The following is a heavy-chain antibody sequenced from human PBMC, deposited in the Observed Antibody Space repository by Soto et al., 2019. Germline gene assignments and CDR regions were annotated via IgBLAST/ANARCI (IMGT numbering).Heavy chain of an antibody. CDR3: AKVFYPGSYDAFDI. D-gene: IGHD3-10*01. J-gene: IGHJ3*02. V-gene: IGHV3-30*18. Sequence: GGSLRLSCAASGFTFSSYGMHWVRQAPGKGLEWVAVIPYDGSNKYYEDSVKGRFTISRDNSNTTMYLQMNSLRAEDTAVSYCAKVFYPGSYDAFDIWCQGTMVTVSS. CDR1: GFTFSSYG. CDR2: IPYDGSNK.